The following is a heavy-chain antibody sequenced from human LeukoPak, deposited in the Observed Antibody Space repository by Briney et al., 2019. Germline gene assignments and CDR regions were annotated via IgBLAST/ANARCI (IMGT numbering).Heavy chain of an antibody. D-gene: IGHD3-22*01. CDR1: GGSIRYYY. CDR2: IYYSGST. CDR3: ARGKPRGNYDISGFDY. J-gene: IGHJ4*02. V-gene: IGHV4-59*08. Sequence: PQTLSLTCTVSGGSIRYYYWNWIRQPPGKGLEWIGYIYYSGSTNYNPSLKSRVTISLDTSKNQLSLKLSSVTAADTAVYYCARGKPRGNYDISGFDYWGEGTLVTVS.